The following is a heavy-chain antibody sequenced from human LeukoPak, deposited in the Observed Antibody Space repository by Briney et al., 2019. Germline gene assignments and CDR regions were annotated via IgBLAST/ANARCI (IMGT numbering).Heavy chain of an antibody. Sequence: ASVKVSCKPSGYTFTDYYMHWVRQAPGQGLEWMGWINPNSGGTNYAQKFQGRVTMTRDTSISTAYMEMSRLTSDDTAVYYCARGAVRVVGYFDYWGQGTLATVSS. V-gene: IGHV1-2*02. CDR1: GYTFTDYY. CDR3: ARGAVRVVGYFDY. D-gene: IGHD1-26*01. CDR2: INPNSGGT. J-gene: IGHJ4*02.